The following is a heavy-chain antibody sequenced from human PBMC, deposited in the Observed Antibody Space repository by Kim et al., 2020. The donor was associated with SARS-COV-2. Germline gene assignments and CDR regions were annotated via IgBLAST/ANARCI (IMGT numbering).Heavy chain of an antibody. Sequence: GGSLRLSCSASGFTFSSYAMHWVRQAPGKGLEYVSAISSNGGSTYYADSVKGRFTISRDNSKNTLYLQMSSLRAEDTTVYYCVKGTYYYGSGSIHSGAFDIWGQGTMVTVSS. V-gene: IGHV3-64D*06. D-gene: IGHD3-10*01. CDR3: VKGTYYYGSGSIHSGAFDI. J-gene: IGHJ3*02. CDR1: GFTFSSYA. CDR2: ISSNGGST.